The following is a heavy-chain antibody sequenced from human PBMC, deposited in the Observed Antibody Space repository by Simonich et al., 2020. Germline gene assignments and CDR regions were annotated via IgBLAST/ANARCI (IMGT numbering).Heavy chain of an antibody. CDR2: ISSSSMTI. V-gene: IGHV3-48*01. J-gene: IGHJ3*02. Sequence: EVQLVESGGGLVQPGGSLRLSCAASGFTFSSYSMNWVRQAPGKGREWVSYISSSSMTIYNADSVKGRFTISRDNAKNSLYLQMNSLRAEDTAVYYCARDSSYYAFDIWGQGTMVTVSS. CDR1: GFTFSSYS. CDR3: ARDSSYYAFDI. D-gene: IGHD5-12*01.